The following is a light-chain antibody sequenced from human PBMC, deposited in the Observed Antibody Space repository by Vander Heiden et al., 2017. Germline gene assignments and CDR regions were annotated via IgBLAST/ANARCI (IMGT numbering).Light chain of an antibody. CDR1: QSISSW. J-gene: IGKJ2*02. CDR2: KAS. CDR3: QQYNSYPCT. Sequence: DIQMTQSPSTLSASVGDRVPITCRASQSISSWLAWYQQKPGKAPKPLIYKASSLESGVPSRFSGSGSGTEFTLTISSLQPDDFATYYCQQYNSYPCTFGQGTKLEIK. V-gene: IGKV1-5*03.